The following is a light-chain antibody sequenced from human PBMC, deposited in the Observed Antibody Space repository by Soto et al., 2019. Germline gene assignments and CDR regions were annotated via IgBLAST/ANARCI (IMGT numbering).Light chain of an antibody. J-gene: IGLJ1*01. Sequence: QSVLTQPPSVSGSPGQSVTISCTGTSSDVGSYNRVSWYQQPPGTAKKIMNYEVNNRPSGVPDRLSGSKSGNTASLTIFGLQAEDEADYYCSSYTSSSTYVFGTGTKVTVL. V-gene: IGLV2-18*02. CDR1: SSDVGSYNR. CDR2: EVN. CDR3: SSYTSSSTYV.